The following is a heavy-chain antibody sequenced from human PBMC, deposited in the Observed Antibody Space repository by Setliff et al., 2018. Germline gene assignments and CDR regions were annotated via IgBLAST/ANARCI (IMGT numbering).Heavy chain of an antibody. D-gene: IGHD2-2*01. CDR3: VHRPGYCFTTTCWNFDY. CDR1: GFSLTTSGVG. V-gene: IGHV2-5*02. CDR2: IFWDDDK. J-gene: IGHJ4*02. Sequence: GPTLVNPTQTLTLTCTFSGFSLTTSGVGVGWVRQPPGKALEWLAIIFWDDDKRYSPSLKNRLTITKDSLKRQVVLTMTNVDPVDTATYYCVHRPGYCFTTTCWNFDYWGQGALVTVSS.